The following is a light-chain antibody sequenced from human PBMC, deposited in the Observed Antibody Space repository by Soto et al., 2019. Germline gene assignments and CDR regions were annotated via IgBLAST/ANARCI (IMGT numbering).Light chain of an antibody. J-gene: IGLJ3*02. CDR3: SSYTSSSTSV. Sequence: SALTQPASVSGSPGQSITISCTGTSSDVGVYNYVSWYQQHPGKAPKLMIFEVTSRPSGVSNRFSGSKSGNTASLTISGLQAEDEADYYCSSYTSSSTSVFGGGTKVTVL. CDR1: SSDVGVYNY. CDR2: EVT. V-gene: IGLV2-14*01.